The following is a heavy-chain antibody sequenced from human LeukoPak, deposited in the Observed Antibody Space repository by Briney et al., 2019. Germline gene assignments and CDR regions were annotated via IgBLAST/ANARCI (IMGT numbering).Heavy chain of an antibody. V-gene: IGHV1-2*02. Sequence: ASVKVSCKASGYTFTDYYIHWVRQAPGQGPEWMGWIKANSGDTNYAQKFQGRVTLTRDTSINTAYMEVNRLRSDDTAVYCCGRVTIFSPSHNYGMDVWGQGTAVTVSS. D-gene: IGHD3-3*01. CDR3: GRVTIFSPSHNYGMDV. J-gene: IGHJ6*02. CDR2: IKANSGDT. CDR1: GYTFTDYY.